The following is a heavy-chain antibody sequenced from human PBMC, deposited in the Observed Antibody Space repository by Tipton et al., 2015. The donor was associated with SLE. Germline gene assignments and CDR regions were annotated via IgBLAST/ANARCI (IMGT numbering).Heavy chain of an antibody. Sequence: QLVQSGAEIKQPGEPLKISCKGSGYTFTKYWIAWVRQMPGKGLEWMGTIYPGDSDTRYRPSFEGQVTMSVDESTSTAYLQWSSLRASDSGTYYCARLGHNAYEMAWLDSWGQGTLVTVSS. J-gene: IGHJ5*01. CDR1: GYTFTKYW. CDR2: IYPGDSDT. D-gene: IGHD5-24*01. CDR3: ARLGHNAYEMAWLDS. V-gene: IGHV5-51*03.